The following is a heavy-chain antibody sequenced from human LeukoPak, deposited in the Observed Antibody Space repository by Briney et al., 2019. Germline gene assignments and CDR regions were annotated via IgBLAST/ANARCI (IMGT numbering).Heavy chain of an antibody. Sequence: GGSLRLSCAASGFTFSSCSMNWVRQAPGKGLEWVSSISSSSSYIYYADSVKGRFTISRDNAENSLYLQMNSLRVEDTAFYYCARDLAYSRLDYWGQGMLVTVSS. J-gene: IGHJ4*02. CDR2: ISSSSSYI. V-gene: IGHV3-21*01. CDR1: GFTFSSCS. CDR3: ARDLAYSRLDY. D-gene: IGHD5-18*01.